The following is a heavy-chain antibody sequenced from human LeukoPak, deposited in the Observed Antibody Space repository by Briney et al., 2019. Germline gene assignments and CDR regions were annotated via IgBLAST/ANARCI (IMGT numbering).Heavy chain of an antibody. Sequence: GGSLRLSCAASGFTFSSYGMHWVRQAPGKGLEWVAVISYDGSNKYYADSVKGRFTISRDNSKNTLYLQMNSLRAEDTAVYYCAKVSGGYYVFFDYWGQGTLVTVSS. V-gene: IGHV3-30*18. CDR3: AKVSGGYYVFFDY. CDR1: GFTFSSYG. D-gene: IGHD3-22*01. J-gene: IGHJ4*02. CDR2: ISYDGSNK.